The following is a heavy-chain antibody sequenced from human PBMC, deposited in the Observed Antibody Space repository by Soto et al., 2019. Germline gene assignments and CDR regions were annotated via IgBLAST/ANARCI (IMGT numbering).Heavy chain of an antibody. Sequence: QVQLQESGPGLVKPSETLSLTCTVSGGSISSYYWSWIRQPPGKGLEWIGYIYYSGSTNYNPSLKRRVPISVDTSKNQFSLKLSSVTAADTAVYYCARGHSGSYRTGEGYYYGMDVWGQGTTVTVSS. V-gene: IGHV4-59*01. J-gene: IGHJ6*02. CDR3: ARGHSGSYRTGEGYYYGMDV. CDR1: GGSISSYY. CDR2: IYYSGST. D-gene: IGHD1-26*01.